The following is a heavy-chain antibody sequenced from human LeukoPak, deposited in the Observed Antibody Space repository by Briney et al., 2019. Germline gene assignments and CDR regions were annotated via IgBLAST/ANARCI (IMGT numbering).Heavy chain of an antibody. CDR3: ARDQGYCSGGSCFYY. CDR1: GGSISSGSYY. V-gene: IGHV4-30-4*08. J-gene: IGHJ4*02. Sequence: SQTLSLTCTVSGGSISSGSYYWSWIRQPPGKGLEWIGYIYYSGSTYYNPSLKSRVTISVDTSKNQFSLKLSSVTAADTAVYYCARDQGYCSGGSCFYYWGQGTLVTVSS. CDR2: IYYSGST. D-gene: IGHD2-15*01.